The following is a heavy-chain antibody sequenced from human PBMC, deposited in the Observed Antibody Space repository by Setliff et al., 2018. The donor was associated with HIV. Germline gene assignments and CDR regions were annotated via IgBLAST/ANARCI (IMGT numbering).Heavy chain of an antibody. Sequence: SETLSLTCAVSGGSISSRSHYWGWIRQPPGKGLEWIGSVSNSGSTYYNPSLKSRFTISVDVSKNQFSLKLTSVTAADTAVYYCATLDPSGGNFLAYWGQGTLVTVSS. CDR2: VSNSGST. V-gene: IGHV4-39*01. J-gene: IGHJ4*02. CDR1: GGSISSRSHY. D-gene: IGHD2-21*02. CDR3: ATLDPSGGNFLAY.